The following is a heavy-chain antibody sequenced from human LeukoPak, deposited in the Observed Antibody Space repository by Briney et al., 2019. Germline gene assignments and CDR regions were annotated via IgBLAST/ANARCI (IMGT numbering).Heavy chain of an antibody. Sequence: SETLSLTCTVSGGSISSYYWSWIRQPPGKGLEWIGYIYYSGSTNHNPSLKSRVTISVDTSKNQFSLKLSSVTAADTAVYYCAAAGYSGYDPPFDYWGQGTLVTVSS. D-gene: IGHD5-12*01. CDR3: AAAGYSGYDPPFDY. CDR1: GGSISSYY. CDR2: IYYSGST. V-gene: IGHV4-59*01. J-gene: IGHJ4*02.